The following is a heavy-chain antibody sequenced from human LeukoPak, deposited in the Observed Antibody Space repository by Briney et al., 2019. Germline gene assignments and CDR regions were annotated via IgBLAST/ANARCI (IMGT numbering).Heavy chain of an antibody. Sequence: GGSLRLSCAASGFTFSSYGMHWVRQAPGKGLEWVAVVSYDGSNKYYADSVKGRFTISRDNSKNTLYLQMNSLRAEDTAVYYCAKESHSGYDRGAFDIWGQGTMVTVSS. D-gene: IGHD5-12*01. V-gene: IGHV3-30*18. CDR1: GFTFSSYG. CDR2: VSYDGSNK. CDR3: AKESHSGYDRGAFDI. J-gene: IGHJ3*02.